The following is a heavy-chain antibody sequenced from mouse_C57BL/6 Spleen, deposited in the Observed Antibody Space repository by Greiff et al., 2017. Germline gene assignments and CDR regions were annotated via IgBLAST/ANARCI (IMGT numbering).Heavy chain of an antibody. D-gene: IGHD3-2*02. CDR3: ARRRQTAQADYFDY. J-gene: IGHJ2*01. CDR2: INPNNGGT. V-gene: IGHV1-26*01. Sequence: VQLQQSGPELVKPGASVKISCKASGYTFTDYYMNWVKQSHGKSLEWIGDINPNNGGTSYNQKFKGKATLTVDKSSSTAYMELRSLTSEDSAVYYCARRRQTAQADYFDYWGQGTTLTVSS. CDR1: GYTFTDYY.